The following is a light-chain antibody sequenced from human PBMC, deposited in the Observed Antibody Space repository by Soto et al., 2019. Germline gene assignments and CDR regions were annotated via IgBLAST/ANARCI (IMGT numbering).Light chain of an antibody. CDR3: SSYTTSYTVI. J-gene: IGLJ2*01. V-gene: IGLV2-14*01. Sequence: QSVLTQPASVSGSPGQSITISCTGTNTDIGAYHYISWYQHPPGNAPKLIIYEIMNRPSGVSHRFSGSKSGNTASLTISGLQPEDEADYYCSSYTTSYTVIFGGGTKLTVL. CDR2: EIM. CDR1: NTDIGAYHY.